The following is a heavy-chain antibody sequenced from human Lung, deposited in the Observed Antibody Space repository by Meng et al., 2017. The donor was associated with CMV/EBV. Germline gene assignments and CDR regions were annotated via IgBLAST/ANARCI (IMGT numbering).Heavy chain of an antibody. CDR1: AFTVSSNY. J-gene: IGHJ6*02. Sequence: SCAASAFTVSSNYMSWVRQAPGKGLEWVSVIYSGGITYYAGSVKGRFTISRDNSKNTRYLQMNSLRAEDTAVYYCARGGGGGDLLYYYYGMDVWGQGTTVTVSS. V-gene: IGHV3-53*01. D-gene: IGHD2-21*02. CDR2: IYSGGIT. CDR3: ARGGGGGDLLYYYYGMDV.